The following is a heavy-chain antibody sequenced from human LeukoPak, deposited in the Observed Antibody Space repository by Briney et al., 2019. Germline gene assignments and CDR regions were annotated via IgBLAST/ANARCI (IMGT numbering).Heavy chain of an antibody. CDR1: GFTFSSYE. CDR3: AKRGVVIRVILVGFHKEAYYFDS. CDR2: ISNSGNTI. J-gene: IGHJ4*02. D-gene: IGHD3-22*01. Sequence: GGSLRLSCAASGFTFSSYEMNWVRQAPGKGLEWVSYISNSGNTIYYADSVKGRFTISRDNPKNTLFLQMKSLRAEDTAVYFCAKRGVVIRVILVGFHKEAYYFDSWGQGALVTVSS. V-gene: IGHV3-48*03.